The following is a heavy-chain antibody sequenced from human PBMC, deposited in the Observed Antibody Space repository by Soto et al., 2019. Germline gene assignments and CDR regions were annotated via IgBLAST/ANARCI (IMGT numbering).Heavy chain of an antibody. CDR1: GGSFSGYY. V-gene: IGHV4-34*01. Sequence: QVQLQRWGAGLLKPSETLSLTCAVYGGSFSGYYWSWIRQPPGKGLEWIGEINHSGSTNYNPSLKSRVTISVDTSKNQFSLKLSSVTAADTAVYYCAREWDSGYDSGAFDIWGQGTMVTVSS. J-gene: IGHJ3*02. CDR3: AREWDSGYDSGAFDI. CDR2: INHSGST. D-gene: IGHD5-12*01.